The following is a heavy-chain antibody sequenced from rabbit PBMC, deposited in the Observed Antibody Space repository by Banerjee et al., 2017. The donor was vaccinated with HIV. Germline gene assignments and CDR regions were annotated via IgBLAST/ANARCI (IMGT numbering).Heavy chain of an antibody. CDR2: IYTGDGDT. CDR1: GLDFSSSYW. CDR3: ARDSPADGAPYNL. J-gene: IGHJ4*01. V-gene: IGHV1S45*01. D-gene: IGHD2-1*01. Sequence: QEQLVESGGGLVQPEGSLTLTCTASGLDFSSSYWICWVRQAPGKGLEWIGCIYTGDGDTAYATWAKGRFTISKISSTTVTLQMTSLTAADTATYFCARDSPADGAPYNLWGPGTLVTVS.